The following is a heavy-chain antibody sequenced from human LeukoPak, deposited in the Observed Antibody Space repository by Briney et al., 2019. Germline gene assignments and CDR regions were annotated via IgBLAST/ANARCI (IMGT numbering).Heavy chain of an antibody. Sequence: GGSLRLSCEVSGSTFSSHEMNWVRQAPGKGLEWVSYISSSGSTIYYADSVKGRFTISRDNAKNSLYLQMNSLRAEDTAVYYCARATLMNYWGQGTLVTVSS. CDR2: ISSSGSTI. V-gene: IGHV3-48*03. CDR3: ARATLMNY. J-gene: IGHJ4*02. CDR1: GSTFSSHE.